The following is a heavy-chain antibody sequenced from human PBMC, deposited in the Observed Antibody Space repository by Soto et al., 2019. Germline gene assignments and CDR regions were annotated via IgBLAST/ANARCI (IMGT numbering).Heavy chain of an antibody. J-gene: IGHJ6*02. V-gene: IGHV3-53*01. D-gene: IGHD3-10*01. CDR2: IYSGGST. CDR1: GFTVSSNY. CDR3: ARVGNYYGSGSYYTVGLYYYYGMDV. Sequence: GGSLRLSCAASGFTVSSNYMSWVRQAPGKGLEWVSVIYSGGSTYYADSVKGRFTISRDNSKNTLYLQMNSLRAEDTAVYYCARVGNYYGSGSYYTVGLYYYYGMDVWGQGTTVTVSS.